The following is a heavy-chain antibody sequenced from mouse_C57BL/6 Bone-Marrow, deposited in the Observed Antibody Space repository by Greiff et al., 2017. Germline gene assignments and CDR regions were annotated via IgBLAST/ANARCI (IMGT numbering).Heavy chain of an antibody. CDR1: GFTFSDYY. CDR3: ARHQNWFDY. CDR2: ISNGGGST. D-gene: IGHD4-1*01. J-gene: IGHJ2*01. Sequence: EVKLVESGGGLVQPGGSLKLSCAASGFTFSDYYMYWVRQTPEKRLEWVAYISNGGGSTYYPDTVKGRFTISRDNAKNTLYLQMSRLKSEDTAMYYCARHQNWFDYWGKGTTLTVSS. V-gene: IGHV5-12*01.